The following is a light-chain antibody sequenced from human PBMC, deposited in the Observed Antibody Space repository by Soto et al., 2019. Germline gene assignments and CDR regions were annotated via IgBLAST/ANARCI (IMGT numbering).Light chain of an antibody. CDR2: DTS. CDR1: TGAVTSGHY. V-gene: IGLV7-46*01. Sequence: QTVVTQEPSLTVSPGGTVTLTCGSSTGAVTSGHYPYWFQQKPGQAPRTLIFDTSYKHSWTPARFSGSLLGGKAALTLSGAQPEDGADYYCLLYYNGVGVFGGGTQLTVL. J-gene: IGLJ3*02. CDR3: LLYYNGVGV.